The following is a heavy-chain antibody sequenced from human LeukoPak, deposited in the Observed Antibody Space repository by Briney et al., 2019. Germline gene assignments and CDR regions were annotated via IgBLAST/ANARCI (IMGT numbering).Heavy chain of an antibody. CDR1: GFTFSSYA. J-gene: IGHJ5*02. CDR3: AKATRGYCSGGSCYSDSYNWFDP. D-gene: IGHD2-15*01. V-gene: IGHV3-23*01. CDR2: ISGSGGST. Sequence: GGSLRLPCAATGFTFSSYAMSWVRPAPGKELDGVSAISGSGGSTYYADSVKGRFTISRDNSKNTLYLQMNSLRAEDTAVYYCAKATRGYCSGGSCYSDSYNWFDPWGQGTLVTVSS.